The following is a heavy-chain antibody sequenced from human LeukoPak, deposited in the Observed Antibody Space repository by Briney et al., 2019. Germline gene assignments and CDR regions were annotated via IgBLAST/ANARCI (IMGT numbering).Heavy chain of an antibody. CDR3: ARDTAGDGYTFDY. D-gene: IGHD5-24*01. V-gene: IGHV1-69*04. CDR2: IIPILGIA. Sequence: ASVKVSCKASGGTFSSYAISWVRQAPGQGLEWMGRIIPILGIANYAQKFQGRVTITADKSTSTAYMELSSLRSEDTAVYYCARDTAGDGYTFDYWGQGTLVTASS. CDR1: GGTFSSYA. J-gene: IGHJ4*02.